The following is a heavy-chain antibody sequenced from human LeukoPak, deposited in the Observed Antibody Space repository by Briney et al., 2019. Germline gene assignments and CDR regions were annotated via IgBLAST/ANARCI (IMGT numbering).Heavy chain of an antibody. J-gene: IGHJ4*02. CDR3: AHVSYSGSYYGFDH. D-gene: IGHD1-26*01. Sequence: SGPTLVNPTQTLTLTCTFSGFSLSTSGVGVGWIRQPPGKALEWLALLYWSDDKRYSPSLKSRLTITKDTSKNQVVLTMTNMDPVDTATYYCAHVSYSGSYYGFDHWGQGALVTVSS. V-gene: IGHV2-5*01. CDR1: GFSLSTSGVG. CDR2: LYWSDDK.